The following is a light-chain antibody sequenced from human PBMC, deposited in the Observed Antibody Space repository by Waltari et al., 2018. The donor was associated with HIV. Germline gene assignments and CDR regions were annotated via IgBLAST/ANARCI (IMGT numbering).Light chain of an antibody. Sequence: QSALTQPASVSGSPGQSITISCTGTSNDVGGYKYVTWYPQHPGKAPKLMIDQVTNRPSGVSNRFSGSKSGNTASLTISGLQAEDEADYYCSSFTISSTLDFGTGTKVTVL. CDR2: QVT. V-gene: IGLV2-14*01. CDR3: SSFTISSTLD. CDR1: SNDVGGYKY. J-gene: IGLJ1*01.